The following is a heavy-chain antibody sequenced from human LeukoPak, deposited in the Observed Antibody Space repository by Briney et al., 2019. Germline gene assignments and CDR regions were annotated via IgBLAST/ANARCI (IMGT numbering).Heavy chain of an antibody. V-gene: IGHV3-74*01. CDR1: GFTFNIYW. CDR3: TRDYDIL. Sequence: GGSLRLSCAASGFTFNIYWMHWVRQAPGKGLVWVSRIDSDGSRTSYAESVKGRFTISRDDAKNTLYLQMNSLRAEDTAVYYCTRDYDILWGQGTLVTVSS. D-gene: IGHD3-9*01. J-gene: IGHJ4*02. CDR2: IDSDGSRT.